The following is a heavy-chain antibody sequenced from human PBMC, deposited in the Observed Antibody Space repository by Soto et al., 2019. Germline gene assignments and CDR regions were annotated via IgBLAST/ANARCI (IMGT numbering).Heavy chain of an antibody. J-gene: IGHJ3*02. CDR1: GFTVSSNY. CDR3: ARFGSAGAFDI. Sequence: EVQLVETGGGLIQPGGSLRLSCEASGFTVSSNYMSWVRQAPGKWLEWVSVIYSGGSTYYADLVKGRFTISRDNSKNTTYLQMNSLRAEDPAVYYCARFGSAGAFDIWGQGTMVTVSS. CDR2: IYSGGST. V-gene: IGHV3-53*02. D-gene: IGHD2-15*01.